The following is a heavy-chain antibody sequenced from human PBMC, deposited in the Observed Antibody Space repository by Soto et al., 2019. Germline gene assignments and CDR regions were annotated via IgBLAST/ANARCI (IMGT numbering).Heavy chain of an antibody. D-gene: IGHD1-26*01. J-gene: IGHJ4*02. Sequence: QVELVESGGGLVKPGGSLRLSCAASGFTFSDHYMSWIRQAPGKGLEWLSYISGSNTYTDYADSVKGRFTISRDNARNSLFLQMNSLRAGDTAVYYCARSMKGGKNFDYWGQGTLVTVSS. CDR3: ARSMKGGKNFDY. V-gene: IGHV3-11*05. CDR2: ISGSNTYT. CDR1: GFTFSDHY.